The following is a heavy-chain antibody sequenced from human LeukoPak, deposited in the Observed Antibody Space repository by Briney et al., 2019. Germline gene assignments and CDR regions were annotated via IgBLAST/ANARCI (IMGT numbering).Heavy chain of an antibody. Sequence: GGSLRLSCVASGFSISTYDMFWVRQPTGKGLEWVSVICTAGDAYYPDSVKDRFTISRDNVRNSLYLQMINLRAGDTAIYYCARAGKEYQFHGMDVWGQGSTVTVSS. CDR2: ICTAGDA. CDR3: ARAGKEYQFHGMDV. CDR1: GFSISTYD. J-gene: IGHJ6*02. D-gene: IGHD2-2*01. V-gene: IGHV3-13*01.